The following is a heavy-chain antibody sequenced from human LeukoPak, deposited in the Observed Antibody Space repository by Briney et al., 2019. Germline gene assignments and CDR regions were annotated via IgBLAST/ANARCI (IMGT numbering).Heavy chain of an antibody. CDR2: INDNGGRT. J-gene: IGHJ4*02. CDR3: VKDVAGSYAFDY. CDR1: GFTFSRYA. V-gene: IGHV3-64D*09. D-gene: IGHD1-26*01. Sequence: GGSLRLSCSASGFTFSRYAMHWVSQAPGKGLEYVSGINDNGGRTHYGDSVKGRFSISRDNSKNTLHLQMTTLRAEDTALYYCVKDVAGSYAFDYWGQGILVTVAS.